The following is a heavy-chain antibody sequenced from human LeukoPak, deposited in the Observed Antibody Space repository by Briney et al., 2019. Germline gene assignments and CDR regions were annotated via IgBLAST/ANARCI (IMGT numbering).Heavy chain of an antibody. J-gene: IGHJ4*02. D-gene: IGHD3-16*01. CDR1: GDSFSSYH. V-gene: IGHV4-59*01. CDR3: ARVGRGDHTWGSYYCDH. Sequence: SETLSLTCTVSVSGDSFSSYHWSWLRQPPGKGLEWIGYISSSGSTSYNPSLKSRVTISVDTSKNQFSLKLSSVTAADTAVYYCARVGRGDHTWGSYYCDHWGQGTLVPVSS. CDR2: ISSSGST.